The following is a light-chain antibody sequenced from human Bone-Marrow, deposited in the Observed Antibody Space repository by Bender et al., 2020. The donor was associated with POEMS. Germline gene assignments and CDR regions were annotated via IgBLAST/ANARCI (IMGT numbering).Light chain of an antibody. CDR2: QDS. Sequence: SYELTQPPSVSVSPGQTASISCSGDELGDKYVCWYQQKPGQSPALVIYQDSKRPSGIPERFSGSNSGNTATLTISGTQAMDEADYYCQAWGTNTVVFGGGTKLTVL. V-gene: IGLV3-1*01. CDR3: QAWGTNTVV. CDR1: ELGDKY. J-gene: IGLJ2*01.